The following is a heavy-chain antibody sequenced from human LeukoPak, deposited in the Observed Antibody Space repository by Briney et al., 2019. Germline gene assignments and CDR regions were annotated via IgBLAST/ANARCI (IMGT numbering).Heavy chain of an antibody. J-gene: IGHJ3*02. CDR3: AREVYYYDSSGDHDAFDI. CDR1: GFTFSSYG. Sequence: GGSLRLSCAASGFTFSSYGMNWVRQAPGKGLEWVSSISSSNSYIYYADSVQGRFTISRDNAKNSLYLQMNGLRAEDTAVYFCAREVYYYDSSGDHDAFDIWGQGTMVTVSS. D-gene: IGHD3-22*01. CDR2: ISSSNSYI. V-gene: IGHV3-21*01.